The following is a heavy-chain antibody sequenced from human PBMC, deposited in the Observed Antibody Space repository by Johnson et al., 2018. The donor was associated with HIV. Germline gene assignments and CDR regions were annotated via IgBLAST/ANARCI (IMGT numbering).Heavy chain of an antibody. D-gene: IGHD6-13*01. CDR2: IKQDGSEK. CDR3: ARDGVYSSPWDAFDI. Sequence: VQLVESGGGLVQPGGSLRLSCAASGFTFSSYWMSWVRQAPGKGLEWVANIKQDGSEKYYVDSMEGRFTISIDNAKDSLYLQIDSLRAEDTAMYYCARDGVYSSPWDAFDIWGQGTMVTVSS. J-gene: IGHJ3*02. CDR1: GFTFSSYW. V-gene: IGHV3-7*05.